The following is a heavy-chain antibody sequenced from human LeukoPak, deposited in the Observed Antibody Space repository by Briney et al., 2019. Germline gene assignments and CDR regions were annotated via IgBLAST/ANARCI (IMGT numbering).Heavy chain of an antibody. J-gene: IGHJ2*01. CDR1: GFIFSSYW. CDR2: INSDGSST. CDR3: ARGVAGTWYFDL. V-gene: IGHV3-74*01. Sequence: GGSLRLSCAASGFIFSSYWMHWVRQAPGKGLVWVSHINSDGSSTSYADSVRGRFTISRDNAKNTLYLQTNSLRAEDTAVYYCARGVAGTWYFDLWGRGTLVTVSS. D-gene: IGHD6-19*01.